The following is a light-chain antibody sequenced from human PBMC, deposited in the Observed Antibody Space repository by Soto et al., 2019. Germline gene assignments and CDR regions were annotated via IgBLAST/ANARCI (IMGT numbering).Light chain of an antibody. CDR2: EGS. CDR1: SSDVGSYNL. J-gene: IGLJ2*01. V-gene: IGLV2-23*01. CDR3: CSYAGSSMVVV. Sequence: QSAQTQPASVSGSPGQSITISCSGTSSDVGSYNLVSWYQQHPGKAPKLMIYEGSKRPSGVSNRFSGSKSGNTASLTISGLQAEDEADYYCCSYAGSSMVVVFGGGTKLTVL.